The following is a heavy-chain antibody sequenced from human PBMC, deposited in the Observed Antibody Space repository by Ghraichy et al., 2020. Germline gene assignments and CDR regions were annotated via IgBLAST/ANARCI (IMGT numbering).Heavy chain of an antibody. CDR1: GDSISHINHH. V-gene: IGHV4-39*01. J-gene: IGHJ5*02. CDR2: IYYNGNR. CDR3: ARRFAYSGSCDP. Sequence: SETLSLTCTVSGDSISHINHHWGWIRQAPGKGLEWIGSIYYNGNRYDNPSLRSRVTMSVDTTRNQFSLNLRSVTAADTAVYYCARRFAYSGSCDPWGQGTLVTVSS. D-gene: IGHD1-26*01.